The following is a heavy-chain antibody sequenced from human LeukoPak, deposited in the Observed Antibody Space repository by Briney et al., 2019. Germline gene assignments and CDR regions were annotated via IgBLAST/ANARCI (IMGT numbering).Heavy chain of an antibody. D-gene: IGHD6-19*01. CDR3: AREELSGWYAVSGYYYYYGMDV. V-gene: IGHV3-11*05. CDR1: GFTFSDYY. J-gene: IGHJ6*02. CDR2: ISSSSSYT. Sequence: PGGSLRLSCAASGFTFSDYYMSWIRQAPGKGLEWVSYISSSSSYTNYADSVKGRFTTSRDNAKNSLYLQMNSLRAEDTAVYYCAREELSGWYAVSGYYYYYGMDVWGQGTTVTVSS.